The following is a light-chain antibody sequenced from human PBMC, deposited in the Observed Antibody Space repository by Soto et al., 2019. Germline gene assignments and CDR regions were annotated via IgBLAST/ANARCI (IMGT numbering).Light chain of an antibody. Sequence: EVVMTQSPATLSVSPGQGATLSCRASQSVRSNLAWYQQKPGQAPRLLIYGASLRATGVPARFSGSGSETEFTLTISSLQSEDFEVYYCQQYYIWPPLTFGQGTRLETK. CDR3: QQYYIWPPLT. CDR2: GAS. J-gene: IGKJ5*01. V-gene: IGKV3-15*01. CDR1: QSVRSN.